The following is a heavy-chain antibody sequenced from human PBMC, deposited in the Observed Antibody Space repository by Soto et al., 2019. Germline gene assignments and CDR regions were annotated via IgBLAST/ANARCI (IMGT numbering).Heavy chain of an antibody. CDR1: GFTFSSYA. Sequence: GGSLRLSCAASGFTFSSYAMHWVRQAPGKGLEWVVAISYDGSNEYYADSVKGRFTISRDNSKNTLYLQMNSLRAEDTAVYYCARGPSSLTRFDYWGQGTLVTVSS. J-gene: IGHJ4*02. CDR3: ARGPSSLTRFDY. V-gene: IGHV3-30-3*01. D-gene: IGHD2-2*01. CDR2: ISYDGSNE.